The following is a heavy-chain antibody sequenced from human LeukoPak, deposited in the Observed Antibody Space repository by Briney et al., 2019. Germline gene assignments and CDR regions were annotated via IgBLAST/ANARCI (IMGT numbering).Heavy chain of an antibody. D-gene: IGHD3-22*01. CDR2: IGTAGDT. J-gene: IGHJ4*02. Sequence: GRSQTPSCAASGLTFGSYDMHWVRPARRKCMELVAAIGTAGDTYYPGSVKGRFTSSRENAKNSLYLKMNSLRAGDTAVYYWARGTTYYYDSSGYFFDYWGQGTLVTVSS. CDR1: GLTFGSYD. V-gene: IGHV3-13*01. CDR3: ARGTTYYYDSSGYFFDY.